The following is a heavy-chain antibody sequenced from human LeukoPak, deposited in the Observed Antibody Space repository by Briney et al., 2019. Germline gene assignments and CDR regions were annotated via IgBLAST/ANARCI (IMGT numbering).Heavy chain of an antibody. CDR1: GFTFNTYG. CDR3: AKDRKRSAITMIRGVRGYSYYYMDV. J-gene: IGHJ6*03. V-gene: IGHV3-30*02. Sequence: AGGSLRLSCAASGFTFNTYGMHWVRQAPGKGLEWVAFIRYDGSNKYYADSVKGRSTISRDNSKNTLYLQMNSLRTEDTAVYYCAKDRKRSAITMIRGVRGYSYYYMDVWGKGTTVTISS. D-gene: IGHD3-10*01. CDR2: IRYDGSNK.